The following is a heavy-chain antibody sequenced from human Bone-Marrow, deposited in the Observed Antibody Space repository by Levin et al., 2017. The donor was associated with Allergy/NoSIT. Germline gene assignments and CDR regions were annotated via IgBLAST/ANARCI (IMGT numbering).Heavy chain of an antibody. J-gene: IGHJ4*02. CDR3: ARRGYGDYEDY. D-gene: IGHD4-17*01. Sequence: ASVKVSCKGSGYSFTSYWIGWVRQLPGKGLEWMGIIYPGDSDTRYSPSFQGQVTISADKSISTAYLQWSSLKASDTAMYYCARRGYGDYEDYWGQGTLVTVSS. V-gene: IGHV5-51*01. CDR2: IYPGDSDT. CDR1: GYSFTSYW.